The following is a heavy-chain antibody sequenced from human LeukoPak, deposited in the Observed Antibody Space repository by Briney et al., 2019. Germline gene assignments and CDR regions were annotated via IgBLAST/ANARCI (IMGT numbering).Heavy chain of an antibody. CDR1: GYTFTGYY. D-gene: IGHD4-17*01. CDR3: AREQDYGATSTPGAFDI. CDR2: INPNSGGT. V-gene: IGHV1-2*02. J-gene: IGHJ3*02. Sequence: ASVKVSCKASGYTFTGYYMHWVRQAPGQGLEWMGWINPNSGGTNYAQKFQGRVTMTRDTSISTAYMELNRLRSDDTAVYYCAREQDYGATSTPGAFDIWGQGTMVTVSS.